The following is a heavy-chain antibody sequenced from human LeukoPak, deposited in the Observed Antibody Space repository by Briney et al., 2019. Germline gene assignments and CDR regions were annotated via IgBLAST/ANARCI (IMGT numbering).Heavy chain of an antibody. CDR3: ARGDRLGYCTDGVFYPTDY. D-gene: IGHD2-8*01. J-gene: IGHJ4*02. CDR1: GFTFSSYS. V-gene: IGHV3-21*06. CDR2: ISNSGSYV. Sequence: GGSLRLSCAASGFTFSSYSMNWVRQAPGKGLEWVSSISNSGSYVYYADSVKGRFTISRDNAKNSLYVQMSSLGAEDTAVYYCARGDRLGYCTDGVFYPTDYRGQGTLVTVSS.